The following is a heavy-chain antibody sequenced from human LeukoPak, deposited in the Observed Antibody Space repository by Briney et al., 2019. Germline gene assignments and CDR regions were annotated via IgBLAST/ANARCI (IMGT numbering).Heavy chain of an antibody. V-gene: IGHV1-2*04. J-gene: IGHJ4*02. CDR3: ARSASRDSTFDY. D-gene: IGHD2/OR15-2a*01. Sequence: ASVKVSCKASGYTFTGYYMHWVRQAPGQGLEWMGWINPNSGGINYAQKFQGWVTMTRDTSISTAYMELSRLRSDDTAVYYCARSASRDSTFDYWGQGTLVTVSS. CDR2: INPNSGGI. CDR1: GYTFTGYY.